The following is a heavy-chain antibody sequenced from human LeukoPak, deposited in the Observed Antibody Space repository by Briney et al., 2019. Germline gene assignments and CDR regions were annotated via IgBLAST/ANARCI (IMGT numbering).Heavy chain of an antibody. CDR2: ISSSSSYI. V-gene: IGHV3-21*01. CDR3: ARGGRESPFDY. J-gene: IGHJ4*02. Sequence: GGPLTLLCAASGFTYCSYSMKWVRQAPGKGLEGGSSISSSSSYIYYADSVKGRFTISRDNAKNSLYLQMNSLRAEDTAVCYCARGGRESPFDYWGQGTLVTVSS. D-gene: IGHD3-10*01. CDR1: GFTYCSYS.